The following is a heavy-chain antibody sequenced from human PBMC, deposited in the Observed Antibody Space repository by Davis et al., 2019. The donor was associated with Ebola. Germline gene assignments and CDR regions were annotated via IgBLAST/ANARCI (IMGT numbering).Heavy chain of an antibody. CDR3: AKGWDSSGWQN. V-gene: IGHV4-59*11. J-gene: IGHJ4*02. D-gene: IGHD6-19*01. CDR1: GGSISSHY. Sequence: MPSETLSLTCTVSGGSISSHYWSWLRQSRETGLEWIGYVYFSGSTNYNPSLKSRVTISVDSSKKQFSLNLRSVTAADTAVYYCAKGWDSSGWQNWGPGILVTVSS. CDR2: VYFSGST.